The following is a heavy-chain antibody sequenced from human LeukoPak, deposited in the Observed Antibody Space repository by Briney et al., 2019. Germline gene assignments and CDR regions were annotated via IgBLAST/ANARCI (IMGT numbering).Heavy chain of an antibody. CDR3: AREKDASDT. Sequence: SETLSLTCTVSVVSVSGGSYYWSWIRQPPGKGLEWIGYIYYSGSTNYNPSLKSRVTISVDTSKNQCSLKLSSVTAADTAVYYCAREKDASDTWGEGKMVTVSS. CDR2: IYYSGST. CDR1: VVSVSGGSYY. V-gene: IGHV4-61*01. J-gene: IGHJ3*02.